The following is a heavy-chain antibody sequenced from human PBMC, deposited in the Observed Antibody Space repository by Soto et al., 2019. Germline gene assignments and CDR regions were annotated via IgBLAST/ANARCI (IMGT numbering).Heavy chain of an antibody. CDR1: GFTFSSSP. V-gene: IGHV3-30-3*01. CDR3: ARGPFYCTGGTCYSYLAY. Sequence: QVQLVESGGGEVQPGRSLRLSCAASGFTFSSSPMHWVRQAPGKGLEWVAVISYDGTNKYYTDSVKGRFTISRDNSMNTLYLQMDSLRAEDTAVYYCARGPFYCTGGTCYSYLAYWGQGTLVTISS. J-gene: IGHJ4*02. D-gene: IGHD2-15*01. CDR2: ISYDGTNK.